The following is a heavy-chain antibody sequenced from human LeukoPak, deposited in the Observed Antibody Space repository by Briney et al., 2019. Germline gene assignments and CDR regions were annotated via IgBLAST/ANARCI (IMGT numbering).Heavy chain of an antibody. CDR1: GFTFSSYA. CDR3: AKDRLSYKGPNWFDP. Sequence: GGSLRLSCAASGFTFSSYAMSWVRQAPGKGLEWVSAISGSGGSTYYADSVKGRFTISRDNSKNTLYLQMNSLRAEDTAVYYCAKDRLSYKGPNWFDPWGQGTLVTVSS. CDR2: ISGSGGST. V-gene: IGHV3-23*01. D-gene: IGHD5-24*01. J-gene: IGHJ5*02.